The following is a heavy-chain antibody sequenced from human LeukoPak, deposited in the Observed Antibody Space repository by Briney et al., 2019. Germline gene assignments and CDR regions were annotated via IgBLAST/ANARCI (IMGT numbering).Heavy chain of an antibody. V-gene: IGHV1-69*06. CDR3: AMGGSGSYYNPPLDYGMDV. CDR2: IIPIFGTA. J-gene: IGHJ6*04. CDR1: GGTFSSYA. Sequence: SVKVSCEASGGTFSSYAISWVRQAPGQGLEWMGGIIPIFGTANYAQKFQGRVTITADKSTSTAYMELSSLRSEDTAVYYCAMGGSGSYYNPPLDYGMDVWGKGTTVTVSS. D-gene: IGHD3-10*01.